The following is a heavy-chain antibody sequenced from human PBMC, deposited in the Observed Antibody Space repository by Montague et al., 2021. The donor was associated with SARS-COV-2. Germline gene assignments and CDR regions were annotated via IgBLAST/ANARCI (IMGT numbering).Heavy chain of an antibody. CDR2: IDWDDDK. V-gene: IGHV2-70*01. J-gene: IGHJ4*02. D-gene: IGHD3-9*01. CDR1: GFSLSTSGMC. Sequence: VKPTQTLTLTRTFSGFSLSTSGMCVSWIRQPPGKALEWLALIDWDDDKYYSTSLKTRLTISKDTSKNQVVLTMTNMDPVDTATYYCARTYYDILTGYYTYDYWGQGTLVTVSS. CDR3: ARTYYDILTGYYTYDY.